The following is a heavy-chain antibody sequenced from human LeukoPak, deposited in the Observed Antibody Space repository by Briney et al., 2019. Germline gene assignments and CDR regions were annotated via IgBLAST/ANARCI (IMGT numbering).Heavy chain of an antibody. V-gene: IGHV1-8*01. CDR1: GYTFTSYD. CDR2: MNPNSGNT. D-gene: IGHD3-22*01. CDR3: ARNLHYYDSSGYYYYYGMDV. Sequence: GASVKVSCKASGYTFTSYDINWVRQATGQGLEWMGWMNPNSGNTGYAQKFQGRVTMTRNTSISTAYMVLSSLRSEDTAVYYCARNLHYYDSSGYYYYYGMDVWGQGTTVTVSS. J-gene: IGHJ6*02.